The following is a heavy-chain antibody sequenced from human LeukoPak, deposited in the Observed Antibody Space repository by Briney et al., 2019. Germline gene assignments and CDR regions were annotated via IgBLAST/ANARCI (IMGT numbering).Heavy chain of an antibody. J-gene: IGHJ4*02. CDR3: ARDPIGSRWPYYFDY. D-gene: IGHD6-13*01. CDR2: INAGNGNT. Sequence: APVKVSCKASGYTFTTYAMRWVRQAPGQRLEWMGWINAGNGNTKYSQKFQARVTITRDTSASTAYMELSSLRSEDTAVYYCARDPIGSRWPYYFDYWGQGTLVTVSS. CDR1: GYTFTTYA. V-gene: IGHV1-3*01.